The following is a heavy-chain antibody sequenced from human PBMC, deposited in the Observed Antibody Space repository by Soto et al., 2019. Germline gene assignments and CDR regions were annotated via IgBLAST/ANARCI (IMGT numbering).Heavy chain of an antibody. CDR3: ARVVAARPPFDY. D-gene: IGHD6-6*01. J-gene: IGHJ4*02. CDR1: GFTFSSYW. Sequence: GGSLRLSCAASGFTFSSYWMHWVRQAPGKGLVWVSRINSDGSSTSYADSVKGRFTISRDNAKNTLYLQMNSLRAEDTAVYYCARVVAARPPFDYWGQGTLVTVSS. CDR2: INSDGSST. V-gene: IGHV3-74*01.